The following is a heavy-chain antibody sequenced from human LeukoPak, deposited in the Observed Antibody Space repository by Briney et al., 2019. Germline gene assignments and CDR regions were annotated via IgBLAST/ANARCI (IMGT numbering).Heavy chain of an antibody. Sequence: GGSLRLSCAASGFTFTNYAMSWIRQAPGKGLEWVSGISGSGGSTYYTDSVKGRFTISRDNSKNTLYLQMNSLRAEDTAVYYCAKDKSCTNGICYLDFWGQGTLVTVSS. CDR3: AKDKSCTNGICYLDF. V-gene: IGHV3-23*01. J-gene: IGHJ4*02. D-gene: IGHD2-8*01. CDR2: ISGSGGST. CDR1: GFTFTNYA.